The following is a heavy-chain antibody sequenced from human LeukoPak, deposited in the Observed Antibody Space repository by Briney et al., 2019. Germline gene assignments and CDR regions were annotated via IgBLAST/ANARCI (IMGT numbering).Heavy chain of an antibody. Sequence: GALRLSCAASGFTVSSNYMSWVRQAPGKGLEWVSVIYSGGSTYYADSVKGRFTISRDNSKNTLYLQMNSLRAEDTAVYYCARDGGYYYDSSGPPLYYYGMDVWGQGTTVTVSS. D-gene: IGHD3-22*01. V-gene: IGHV3-66*02. CDR2: IYSGGST. CDR1: GFTVSSNY. J-gene: IGHJ6*02. CDR3: ARDGGYYYDSSGPPLYYYGMDV.